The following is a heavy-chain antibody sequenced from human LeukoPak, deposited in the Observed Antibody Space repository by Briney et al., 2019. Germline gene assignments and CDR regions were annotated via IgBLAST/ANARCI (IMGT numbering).Heavy chain of an antibody. Sequence: SETLSLTCTVSGGSISTYYWSWIRQPPGKGLEWIGYIYSSGSTNYSPSLKSRVTISVDTSKNQFSLKLTSVTAADTAVYYCARDLRLPGPWGQGTLVTVSS. V-gene: IGHV4-59*12. CDR2: IYSSGST. CDR3: ARDLRLPGP. J-gene: IGHJ5*02. CDR1: GGSISTYY.